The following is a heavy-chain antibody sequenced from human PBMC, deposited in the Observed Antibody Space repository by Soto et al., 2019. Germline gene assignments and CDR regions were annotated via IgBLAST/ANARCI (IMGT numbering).Heavy chain of an antibody. CDR3: ARDGYYYDSSGSSRYYGMDV. V-gene: IGHV4-30-4*01. J-gene: IGHJ6*02. CDR1: GGSISSGDYY. CDR2: IYYSGST. Sequence: QVQLQESGPGLVKPSQTLSLTCTVSGGSISSGDYYWSWIRQPPGKGLEWIGYIYYSGSTYYNPSLKSRVTISVDTSKNQFSLKLSSVTAADTAVYYCARDGYYYDSSGSSRYYGMDVWGQGTTVTVSS. D-gene: IGHD3-22*01.